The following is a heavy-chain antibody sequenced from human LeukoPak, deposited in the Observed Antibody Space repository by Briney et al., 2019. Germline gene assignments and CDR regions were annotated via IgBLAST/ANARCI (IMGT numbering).Heavy chain of an antibody. CDR3: ARANDSGYYYYYMDV. CDR2: IYTSGST. V-gene: IGHV4-61*02. J-gene: IGHJ6*03. Sequence: PSETLSLTCTVSGGSISSGSYYWSWIRQPAGKGLEWIGRIYTSGSTNYNPSLKSRVTISVDTSKNQFSLKLSSVTAADTAVYYCARANDSGYYYYYMDVWGKGTTVTISS. D-gene: IGHD3-10*01. CDR1: GGSISSGSYY.